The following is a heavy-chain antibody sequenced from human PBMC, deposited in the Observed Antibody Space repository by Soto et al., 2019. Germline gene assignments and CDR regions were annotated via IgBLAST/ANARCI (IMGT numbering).Heavy chain of an antibody. CDR1: GFTFSDHY. Sequence: EVHLVESGGGLVQPEGSLRLSCAASGFTFSDHYMDWVRQAPGKGLEWVGRIRNKANSYTTEYAASVKGRFTISRDDSRNSPYLQMNSLKTEDTAMYYCTRAGILTTPYYFDYWGQGTLVTVSS. D-gene: IGHD2-21*01. V-gene: IGHV3-72*01. CDR2: IRNKANSYTT. J-gene: IGHJ4*02. CDR3: TRAGILTTPYYFDY.